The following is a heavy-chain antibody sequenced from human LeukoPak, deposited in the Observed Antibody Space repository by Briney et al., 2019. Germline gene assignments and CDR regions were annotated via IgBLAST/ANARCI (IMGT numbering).Heavy chain of an antibody. CDR1: GFTFSSYW. D-gene: IGHD3-3*01. CDR2: IKQDGSEK. Sequence: GGSLRLSCAASGFTFSSYWMSWVRQAPGKGLEWVANIKQDGSEKYYVDSVKGRFTISRDNAKNSLYLQMNSLRAEDTAVYYCAREEHYDFWSGYLDYWGQRTLVTVSS. J-gene: IGHJ4*02. CDR3: AREEHYDFWSGYLDY. V-gene: IGHV3-7*03.